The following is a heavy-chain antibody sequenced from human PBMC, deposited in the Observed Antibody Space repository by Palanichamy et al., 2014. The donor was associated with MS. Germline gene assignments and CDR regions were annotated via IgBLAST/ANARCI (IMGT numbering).Heavy chain of an antibody. CDR2: IHYSGST. V-gene: IGHV4-59*08. CDR3: ARIGYINGWPNGHYYYGLDV. J-gene: IGHJ6*02. CDR1: GGSIRNYY. D-gene: IGHD6-25*01. Sequence: QVQLQESGPGLVKPSETLSLTCIVSGGSIRNYYWSWIRQPPGEGLEWIGYIHYSGSTSYNPSLKSRVTISVDASKNQFSLLVSSVTAADTAVYYCARIGYINGWPNGHYYYGLDVWGQGTTVTVSS.